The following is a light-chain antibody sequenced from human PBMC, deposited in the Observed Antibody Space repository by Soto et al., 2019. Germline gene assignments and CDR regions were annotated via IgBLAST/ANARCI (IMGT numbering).Light chain of an antibody. CDR2: GAS. V-gene: IGKV3-15*01. CDR1: QSINTN. J-gene: IGKJ3*01. CDR3: QQYHHWPPKVT. Sequence: DIVMTQSPATLSVSPGERATLSCRARQSINTNLAWYQQKPGQAPRLLIYGASTRATVIPARFSGSGSGTEFTITISGLQADDFAVYYCQQYHHWPPKVTFGPGTRVDI.